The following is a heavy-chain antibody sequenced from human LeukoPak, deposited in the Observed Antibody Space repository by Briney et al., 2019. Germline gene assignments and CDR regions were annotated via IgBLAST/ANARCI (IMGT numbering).Heavy chain of an antibody. CDR2: ISASGGTT. V-gene: IGHV3-23*01. J-gene: IGHJ4*02. D-gene: IGHD6-6*01. Sequence: GGSLRLSCAASGFTLTSYAMSWVRQAPGKGLEWVSAISASGGTTLYADSVKGRFTISRDSSKNTLYVQMNSLRAEDTAVYHCAKVSSSALDYWGQGTLVAVSS. CDR3: AKVSSSALDY. CDR1: GFTLTSYA.